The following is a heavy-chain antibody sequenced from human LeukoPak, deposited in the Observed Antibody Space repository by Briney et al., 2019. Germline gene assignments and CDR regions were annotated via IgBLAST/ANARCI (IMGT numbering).Heavy chain of an antibody. Sequence: SGGSLRLSCAASGFTFSSYEMNWVRQAPGKGLEWVLYISSSGSTIYYADSVKGRFTISRDNAKNSLYLQMNSLRAEDTAVYYCARGYYNFWSGYRAEYYFDYWGQGTLVTVSS. CDR2: ISSSGSTI. D-gene: IGHD3-3*01. V-gene: IGHV3-48*03. CDR1: GFTFSSYE. CDR3: ARGYYNFWSGYRAEYYFDY. J-gene: IGHJ4*02.